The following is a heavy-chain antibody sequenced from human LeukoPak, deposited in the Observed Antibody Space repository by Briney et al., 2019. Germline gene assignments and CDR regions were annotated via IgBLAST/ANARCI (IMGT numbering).Heavy chain of an antibody. D-gene: IGHD3-10*01. CDR2: INHSGST. V-gene: IGHV4-34*01. CDR1: GGSFSGYC. CDR3: ARSAAYYYGSGSYFPY. Sequence: KSSETLSLTCAVYGGSFSGYCWSWIRQPPGKGLEWIGEINHSGSTNYNPSLKSRVTISVDTSKNQFSLKLSSVTAADTAVYYCARSAAYYYGSGSYFPYWGQGTLVTVSS. J-gene: IGHJ4*02.